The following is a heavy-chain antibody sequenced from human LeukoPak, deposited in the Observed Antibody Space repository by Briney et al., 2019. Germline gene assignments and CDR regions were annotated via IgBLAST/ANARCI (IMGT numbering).Heavy chain of an antibody. J-gene: IGHJ4*02. D-gene: IGHD3-3*01. Sequence: PPQTLSLTWTVAARSISSYYWSCIRQPPGKRLEWNGLIYYSGSNNYNPSLKSRVTISVDTSKNQFSLKLSSVTAADTAVYYCASRSSIWSGYQDTLYYFDSWGQGTLVTVSS. CDR1: ARSISSYY. CDR3: ASRSSIWSGYQDTLYYFDS. V-gene: IGHV4-59*01. CDR2: IYYSGSN.